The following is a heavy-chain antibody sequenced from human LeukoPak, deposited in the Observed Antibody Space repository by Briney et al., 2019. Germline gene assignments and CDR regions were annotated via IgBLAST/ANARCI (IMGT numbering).Heavy chain of an antibody. J-gene: IGHJ4*02. CDR2: IKSKTDGGTT. CDR3: TTDLGYSSGWYFDY. D-gene: IGHD6-19*01. V-gene: IGHV3-15*01. Sequence: GGSLRLSGAASGFTFSNAWMSWVRQAPGKGLEWVGRIKSKTDGGTTDYAAPVKGRFTISRDDSKNTLYLQMNSLKTEDTAVYYCTTDLGYSSGWYFDYWGQGTLVTVSS. CDR1: GFTFSNAW.